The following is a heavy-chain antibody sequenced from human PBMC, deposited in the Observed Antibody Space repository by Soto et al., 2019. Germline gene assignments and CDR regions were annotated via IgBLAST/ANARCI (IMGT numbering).Heavy chain of an antibody. J-gene: IGHJ3*02. D-gene: IGHD4-17*01. CDR3: AKTYGDHPLVAFDI. CDR1: GFTFDDYA. Sequence: EVQLVESGGGLVQPGRSLRLSCAASGFTFDDYAMHWVRRAPGKGLEWVSGISWNSGSIGYADSVKGRFTISRDNAKNSLYLQMNSLRAEDTALYYCAKTYGDHPLVAFDIWGQGTMVTVSS. CDR2: ISWNSGSI. V-gene: IGHV3-9*01.